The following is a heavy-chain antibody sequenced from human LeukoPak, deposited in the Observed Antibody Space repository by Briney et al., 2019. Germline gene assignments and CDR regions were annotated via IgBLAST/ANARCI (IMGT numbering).Heavy chain of an antibody. Sequence: GGSLRLSCAASGFSFASFAMGWVRQPPGKGLEWVSTISDSGGRTHYADSVQGRFTISRDNSKNTPYLQINNLRAEDTAIYYCDAADFWGQGTLVTVSS. CDR1: GFSFASFA. CDR2: ISDSGGRT. V-gene: IGHV3-23*01. J-gene: IGHJ4*02. CDR3: DAADF. D-gene: IGHD6-13*01.